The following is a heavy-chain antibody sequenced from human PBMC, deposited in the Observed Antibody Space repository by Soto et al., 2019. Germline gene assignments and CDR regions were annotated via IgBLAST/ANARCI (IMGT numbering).Heavy chain of an antibody. CDR1: GFTFSSYA. Sequence: GGSLRLSCAASGFTFSSYAMHWVRQAPGKGLEYVSAISSNGGSTYYANSVKGRFTISRDNSKNTLYLQMGSLRAEDMAVYYCARVKSAWFGELCLWGQGTLVTVSS. V-gene: IGHV3-64*01. J-gene: IGHJ4*02. CDR3: ARVKSAWFGELCL. CDR2: ISSNGGST. D-gene: IGHD3-10*01.